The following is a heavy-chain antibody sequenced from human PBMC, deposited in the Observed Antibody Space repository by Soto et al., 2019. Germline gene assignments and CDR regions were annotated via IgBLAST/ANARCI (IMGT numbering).Heavy chain of an antibody. CDR3: ARVYSGSYSDS. V-gene: IGHV4-4*02. CDR2: IFHSGST. Sequence: QVQLQESGPGLVKPSGTLSLTCAVSGASIRSNNRWSWVRQPPGKGLEWIGEIFHSGSTNYNPSLKTRXTXSXHMSKNHFSLTLSSVTAADTAVYYCARVYSGSYSDSWGRGTLVTVSS. D-gene: IGHD1-26*01. J-gene: IGHJ4*02. CDR1: GASIRSNNR.